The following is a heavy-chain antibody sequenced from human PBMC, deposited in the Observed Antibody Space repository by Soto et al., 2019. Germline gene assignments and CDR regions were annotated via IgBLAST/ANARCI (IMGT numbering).Heavy chain of an antibody. CDR1: GFTFSSYG. CDR2: ISYDGSNK. J-gene: IGHJ1*01. Sequence: GGSLRLSCAASGFTFSSYGMHWVRQAPGKGLEWVAVISYDGSNKYYADSVKGRFTISRDNSKNTLYLQMNSLRAEDTAVYYCAKDYSGGDCYSCAEYFQHWGQGTLVTVSS. CDR3: AKDYSGGDCYSCAEYFQH. V-gene: IGHV3-30*18. D-gene: IGHD2-21*02.